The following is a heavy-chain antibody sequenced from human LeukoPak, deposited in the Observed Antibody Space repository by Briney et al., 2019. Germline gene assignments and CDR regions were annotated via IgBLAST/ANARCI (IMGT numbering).Heavy chain of an antibody. J-gene: IGHJ5*02. Sequence: SSETLSLTCSVSGGSISSYYWSWIRQPPGKGLEWIGYMYYSGSTNYNPSLKSRVTISGDTSKNQVSLKLSFVTAADTAVYYCTSALWSGSGWFDPWGQGTLVTVSS. D-gene: IGHD3-3*01. V-gene: IGHV4-59*08. CDR3: TSALWSGSGWFDP. CDR1: GGSISSYY. CDR2: MYYSGST.